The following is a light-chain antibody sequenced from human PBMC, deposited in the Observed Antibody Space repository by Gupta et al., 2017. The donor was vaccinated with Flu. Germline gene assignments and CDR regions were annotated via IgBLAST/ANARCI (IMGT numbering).Light chain of an antibody. J-gene: IGKJ4*01. CDR2: AAS. CDR1: QRIRRY. CDR3: QQRDSTPLP. Sequence: PSSLSASVGDRVTITCRASQRIRRYLDWYQQKPGKAPKLLIYAASRVKSGVPSRFSGSGSGTDFTLTISSRQPEDFANYYCQQRDSTPLPFGRGTKVEIK. V-gene: IGKV1-39*01.